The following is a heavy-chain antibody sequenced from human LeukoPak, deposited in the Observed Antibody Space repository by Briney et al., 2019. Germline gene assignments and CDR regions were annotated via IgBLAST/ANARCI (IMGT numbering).Heavy chain of an antibody. CDR1: GGSISSGDYY. D-gene: IGHD3-10*01. CDR3: ARGGAGTYYKRDGWFDP. CDR2: IYYSGST. J-gene: IGHJ5*02. Sequence: SETLSLTCTVSGGSISSGDYYWSWIRQPPGKGLEWIGYIYYSGSTYYNPSLKSRVTISVDTSKNQFSLKLSSVTAADTAVYYCARGGAGTYYKRDGWFDPWGQGTVVTVSS. V-gene: IGHV4-30-4*08.